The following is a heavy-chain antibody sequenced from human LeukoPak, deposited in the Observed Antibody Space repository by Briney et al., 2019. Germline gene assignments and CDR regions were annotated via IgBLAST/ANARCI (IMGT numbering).Heavy chain of an antibody. CDR3: ATHINWGFDY. D-gene: IGHD7-27*01. V-gene: IGHV3-7*01. Sequence: PGGSLRLSCAPSGFTFSNFWMSWVRQAPGKGLEWVANIKPDGSEKYYADSVKGRFTISRDNAKNSLYLQMDSLRAEDTAVYYCATHINWGFDYWGQGTPVTVSS. J-gene: IGHJ4*02. CDR2: IKPDGSEK. CDR1: GFTFSNFW.